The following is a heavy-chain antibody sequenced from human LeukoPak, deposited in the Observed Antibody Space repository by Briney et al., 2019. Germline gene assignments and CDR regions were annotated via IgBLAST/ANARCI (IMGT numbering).Heavy chain of an antibody. V-gene: IGHV1-2*02. Sequence: ASVKVSCKASGYTFTGYYMHWVRQAPGQGLEWMGWINPNSGGTNYAQKFQGRVTMTRDTSISTAYMELSRLRSDDTAVYYCARDMYIVVVPAASGYYYRMDVWGQGTTDTVSS. CDR3: ARDMYIVVVPAASGYYYRMDV. D-gene: IGHD2-2*01. CDR1: GYTFTGYY. J-gene: IGHJ6*02. CDR2: INPNSGGT.